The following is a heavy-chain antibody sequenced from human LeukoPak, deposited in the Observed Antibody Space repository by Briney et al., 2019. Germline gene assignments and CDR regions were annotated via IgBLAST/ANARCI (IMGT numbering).Heavy chain of an antibody. CDR2: ISSSGNTI. CDR3: AREPKQWLVPIDY. J-gene: IGHJ4*02. CDR1: GFTFSDYY. V-gene: IGHV3-11*04. Sequence: GGSLRLSCAASGFTFSDYYMSWIRQAPGKGLEWVSYISSSGNTIYYADSVKGRFTISRDNAKNSLYLQMNSLRVEDTAVYYCAREPKQWLVPIDYWGQGTLVTVSS. D-gene: IGHD6-19*01.